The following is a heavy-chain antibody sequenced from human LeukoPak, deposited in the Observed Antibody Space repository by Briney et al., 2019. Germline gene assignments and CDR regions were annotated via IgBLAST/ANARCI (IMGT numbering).Heavy chain of an antibody. CDR3: ARQLKLRSGPLDP. J-gene: IGHJ5*02. D-gene: IGHD3-3*01. V-gene: IGHV4-39*01. CDR2: IYYDGSS. Sequence: SETLSLICTVSGGSLSSSYYWGWIRQPPGKGLEWVGHIYYDGSSYYNPSLKSRVTISVDTSKNQFSLKLSSVTAADTAVYYCARQLKLRSGPLDPRGQGTLVTVSS. CDR1: GGSLSSSYY.